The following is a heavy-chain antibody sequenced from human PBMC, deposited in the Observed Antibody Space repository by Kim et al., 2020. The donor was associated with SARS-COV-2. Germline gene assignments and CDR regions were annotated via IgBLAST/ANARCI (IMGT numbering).Heavy chain of an antibody. CDR2: IKSQDDIT. D-gene: IGHD3-10*01. CDR1: GFNFGTFY. Sequence: GGSLRLSCVASGFNFGTFYMSWVRQAPGKGLKWVAVIKSQDDITDYADSVKGRFTVSRDSAKNTLSLLMNSLRSDDTAVYYCVKGSLLDYWGPGTLVTVS. CDR3: VKGSLLDY. V-gene: IGHV3-23*01. J-gene: IGHJ4*02.